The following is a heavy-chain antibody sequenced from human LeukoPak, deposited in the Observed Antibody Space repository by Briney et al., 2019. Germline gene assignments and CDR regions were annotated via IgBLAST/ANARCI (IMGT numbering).Heavy chain of an antibody. CDR1: GFTFSNYW. J-gene: IGHJ4*02. CDR3: AREDDWNYEDY. V-gene: IGHV3-7*01. CDR2: IKQDGSEK. Sequence: RSGGSLRLSCAASGFTFSNYWMSWVRQAPGRGLEWVANIKQDGSEKYSVNSVKGRFTISRDNAKNSLYLQMNSLRAEDTAIYYCAREDDWNYEDYWGQGTLVTVSS. D-gene: IGHD1-7*01.